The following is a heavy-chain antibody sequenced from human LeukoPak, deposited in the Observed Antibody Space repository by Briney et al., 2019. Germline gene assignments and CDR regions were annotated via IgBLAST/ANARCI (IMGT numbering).Heavy chain of an antibody. J-gene: IGHJ3*02. D-gene: IGHD4-17*01. CDR1: GFTFSDYY. Sequence: GGSLRLSCAASGFTFSDYYMSWIRQPPGKGLEWVSYISSSGSTIYYADSVKGRFTISRDNSKNTLYLQMNSLRAEDTAVYYCGKDPNGDYIGAFDMWGQGTLVTVSP. V-gene: IGHV3-11*01. CDR2: ISSSGSTI. CDR3: GKDPNGDYIGAFDM.